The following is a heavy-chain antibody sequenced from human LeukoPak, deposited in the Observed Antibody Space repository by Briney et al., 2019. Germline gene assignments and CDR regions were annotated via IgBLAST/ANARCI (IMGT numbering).Heavy chain of an antibody. Sequence: GGSLRLSCAASGFTFSSYWMSWVRQAPGKGLEWVASIKQDGSEKYYVDSVKGRFTISRDNAKNSLYLQMNSLRAEDTAVYYCARALGYCNGGSCSIDYWGQGTLVTVSS. D-gene: IGHD2-15*01. CDR1: GFTFSSYW. V-gene: IGHV3-7*04. CDR2: IKQDGSEK. CDR3: ARALGYCNGGSCSIDY. J-gene: IGHJ4*02.